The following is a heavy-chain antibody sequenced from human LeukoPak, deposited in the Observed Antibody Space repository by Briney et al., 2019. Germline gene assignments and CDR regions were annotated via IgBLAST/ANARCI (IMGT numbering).Heavy chain of an antibody. V-gene: IGHV3-30-3*01. CDR2: ISYDGSNK. CDR3: AKAGRGYSYGFGAFDI. J-gene: IGHJ3*02. CDR1: GFTFSSYA. Sequence: GRSLRLSCAASGFTFSSYAMHWVRQAPGKGLEWVAVISYDGSNKYYADSVKGRFTISRDNSKNTLYLQMNSLRAEDTAVYYCAKAGRGYSYGFGAFDIWGQGTMVTVSS. D-gene: IGHD5-18*01.